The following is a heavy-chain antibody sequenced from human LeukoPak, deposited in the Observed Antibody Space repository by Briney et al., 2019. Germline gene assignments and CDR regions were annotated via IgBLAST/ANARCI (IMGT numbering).Heavy chain of an antibody. Sequence: PGGSLRLSCAASGFTFSSYGMHWVRQAPGKGLEWVAVISYDGSNKYYADSVKGRFTISRDNSKNTLYLQMNSLRAEDTAVYYCAKDEAGGILWFRELSLDYWGQGTLVTVSS. CDR1: GFTFSSYG. D-gene: IGHD3-10*01. CDR2: ISYDGSNK. J-gene: IGHJ4*02. V-gene: IGHV3-30*18. CDR3: AKDEAGGILWFRELSLDY.